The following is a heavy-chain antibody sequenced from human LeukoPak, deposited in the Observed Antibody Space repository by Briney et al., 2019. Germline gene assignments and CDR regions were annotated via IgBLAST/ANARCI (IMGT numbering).Heavy chain of an antibody. D-gene: IGHD3-9*01. V-gene: IGHV4-4*07. J-gene: IGHJ5*01. CDR2: IYTSGST. CDR1: GGSISSYY. CDR3: ARHRRYFGWFDY. Sequence: PSETLSLTCTVSGGSISSYYWSWIRQPAGKGLEWIGRIYTSGSTNYNPSLKSRVTISVDTPKNQFSLKLSSVTAADTAVYYCARHRRYFGWFDYWGQGTLVTVSS.